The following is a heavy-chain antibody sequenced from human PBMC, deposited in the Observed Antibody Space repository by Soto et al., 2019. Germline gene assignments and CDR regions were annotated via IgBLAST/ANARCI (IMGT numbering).Heavy chain of an antibody. V-gene: IGHV4-39*01. CDR1: GGSISSSSYY. CDR3: ARQAELRFLEWFYYFDY. D-gene: IGHD3-3*01. Sequence: PSETLSLTCTVSGGSISSSSYYWGWIRQPPGKGLEWIGSIYYSGSTYYNPSLKSRVTISVDTSKNQFSLKLSSVTAADTAVYYCARQAELRFLEWFYYFDYWGQGTLVTVSS. J-gene: IGHJ4*02. CDR2: IYYSGST.